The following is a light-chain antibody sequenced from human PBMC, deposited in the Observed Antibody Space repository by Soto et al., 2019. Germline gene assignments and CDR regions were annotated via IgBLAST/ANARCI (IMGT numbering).Light chain of an antibody. Sequence: QSALTQPPSASGSLGQSVTIYCTGTSSDVGVYNYVSWHQQHPGKAPKVMIYEVTKRPPGVPDRFSGSKSGNTASLTVSGLQAEDEADYYCSSFAGGGNPVLLGGGTQLTVL. J-gene: IGLJ2*01. CDR3: SSFAGGGNPVL. CDR1: SSDVGVYNY. V-gene: IGLV2-8*01. CDR2: EVT.